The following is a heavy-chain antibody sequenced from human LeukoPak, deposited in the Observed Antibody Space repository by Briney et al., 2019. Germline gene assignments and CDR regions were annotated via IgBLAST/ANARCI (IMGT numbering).Heavy chain of an antibody. Sequence: ASVKVSCKASGYTFTGYYMHWVRQAPGQGLEWMGWINPNSGNTGYAQKFQGRVTMTRNTSISTAYMELSSLRSEDTAVYYCARGPICGGDCYSLDYWGQGTLVTVSS. CDR3: ARGPICGGDCYSLDY. D-gene: IGHD2-21*01. CDR1: GYTFTGYY. CDR2: INPNSGNT. V-gene: IGHV1-8*02. J-gene: IGHJ4*02.